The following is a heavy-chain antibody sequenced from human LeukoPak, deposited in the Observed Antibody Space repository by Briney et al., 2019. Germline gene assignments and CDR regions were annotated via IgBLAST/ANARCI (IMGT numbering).Heavy chain of an antibody. CDR1: GPTVNSNY. CDR2: LYTGGAT. D-gene: IGHD5-24*01. J-gene: IGHJ3*02. Sequence: PGASLRLSCVASGPTVNSNYMSWVRQAPGNGMEWVSSLYTGGATYYAGSVQGRFTVSRDDSKNTLYLQMYRLRVEDTAMYYCVSQKWLYAFDIWGQGTVVSVSS. CDR3: VSQKWLYAFDI. V-gene: IGHV3-53*01.